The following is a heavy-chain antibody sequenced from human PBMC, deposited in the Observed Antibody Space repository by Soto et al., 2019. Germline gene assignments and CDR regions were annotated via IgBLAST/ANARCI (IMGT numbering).Heavy chain of an antibody. Sequence: EVQMVESGGGLVEPGGSLRLSCEASGFSASNTWMSWVRQAPGKGLEWVGRIKSKADGGTTDYAAAVDGRFTISRDDSKTTLHLQINSVRTEDTAVYYCATQPVFVLTATAYYLDYLGHGTPVTVS. CDR1: GFSASNTW. D-gene: IGHD3-9*01. J-gene: IGHJ4*01. CDR3: ATQPVFVLTATAYYLDY. CDR2: IKSKADGGTT. V-gene: IGHV3-15*07.